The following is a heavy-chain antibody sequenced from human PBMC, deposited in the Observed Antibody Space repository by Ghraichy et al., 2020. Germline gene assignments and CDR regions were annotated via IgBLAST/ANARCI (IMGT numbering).Heavy chain of an antibody. D-gene: IGHD1-1*01. Sequence: SEPLSLTCTVSGGSMSSGSYYWGWIRQPPGKGLEWIGSIQYSETTYYNPSLKSRVTISVDTSKSQFSLKLTSVTAADTAVYYCARHVQYYGMDVWGQGTTVTVSS. CDR1: GGSMSSGSYY. CDR3: ARHVQYYGMDV. V-gene: IGHV4-39*01. J-gene: IGHJ6*02. CDR2: IQYSETT.